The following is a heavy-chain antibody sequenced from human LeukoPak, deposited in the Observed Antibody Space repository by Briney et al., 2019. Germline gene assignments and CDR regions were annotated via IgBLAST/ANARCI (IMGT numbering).Heavy chain of an antibody. V-gene: IGHV3-23*01. Sequence: GGSLRLSCAASGFTFSSYAMSWVRQAPGKGLEWVSSITSSGAATYYADSVKGRFTISRDNYENTLYLQMNSLKAEDTAVYYCAKDRPNYYGSNGHYYKLNGDCWGQGTLVTVSS. CDR2: ITSSGAAT. D-gene: IGHD3-22*01. CDR1: GFTFSSYA. J-gene: IGHJ4*02. CDR3: AKDRPNYYGSNGHYYKLNGDC.